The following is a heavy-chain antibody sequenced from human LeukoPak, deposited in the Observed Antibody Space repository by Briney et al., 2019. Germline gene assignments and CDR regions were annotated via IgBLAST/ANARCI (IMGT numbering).Heavy chain of an antibody. V-gene: IGHV1-18*01. CDR1: GYTFTSYA. Sequence: ASVKVSCKASGYTFTSYAISWVRQAPGQGPEWMGWINMYNGNTNYAQKLQGRVTMTTDTSTSTAYMELRSLRSDDTAVYYCARVVGNYVWGSYRPEGCFDSWGQGALVTVSS. CDR2: INMYNGNT. CDR3: ARVVGNYVWGSYRPEGCFDS. J-gene: IGHJ4*02. D-gene: IGHD3-16*02.